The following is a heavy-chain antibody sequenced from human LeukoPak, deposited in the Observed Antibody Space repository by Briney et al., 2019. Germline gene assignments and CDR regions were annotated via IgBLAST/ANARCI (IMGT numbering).Heavy chain of an antibody. CDR1: GASISSSYW. Sequence: PSETLSLTCAVSGASISSSYWWNWVRQPPGRGLEWIGEIYHGGGTNYNPSLKSRVTISVDKSKNQFSLRLSSVTAADTAVYYCARSAGYSSGWMNYWGQGTLVTVSS. CDR2: IYHGGGT. D-gene: IGHD6-19*01. V-gene: IGHV4-4*02. J-gene: IGHJ4*02. CDR3: ARSAGYSSGWMNY.